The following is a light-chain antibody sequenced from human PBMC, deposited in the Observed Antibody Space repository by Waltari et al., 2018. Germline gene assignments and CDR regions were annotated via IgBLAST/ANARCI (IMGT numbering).Light chain of an antibody. CDR1: PRFSKY. Sequence: IVLTQSPRTLSLSPRDRPILSCTASPRFSKYLAWYQQKPAQSPRLLIYGASSRAPGSPDRFIGSGSGTDFSLTISRLEPEDFAVYYCQQYVSLPATFGQGTKVEIE. CDR3: QQYVSLPAT. CDR2: GAS. J-gene: IGKJ1*01. V-gene: IGKV3-20*01.